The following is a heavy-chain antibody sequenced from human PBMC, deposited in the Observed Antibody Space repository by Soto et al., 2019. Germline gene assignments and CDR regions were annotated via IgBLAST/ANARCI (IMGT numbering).Heavy chain of an antibody. Sequence: SETLSLTCTVSGGSISSSSYYWGWIRQPPGKGLEWIGSIYYSGSTYYNPSLKSRVTISVDTSKNQFSLKLSSVTAADTAVYYCARARRDYDILTGYSQYYYYGMDDWGQGTTVTVSS. CDR2: IYYSGST. CDR1: GGSISSSSYY. J-gene: IGHJ6*02. V-gene: IGHV4-39*01. CDR3: ARARRDYDILTGYSQYYYYGMDD. D-gene: IGHD3-9*01.